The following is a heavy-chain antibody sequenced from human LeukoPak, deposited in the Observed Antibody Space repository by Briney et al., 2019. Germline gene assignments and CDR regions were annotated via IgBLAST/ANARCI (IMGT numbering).Heavy chain of an antibody. J-gene: IGHJ3*02. CDR2: TYYRSKWYN. D-gene: IGHD5-12*01. CDR3: ARGKGLRVAFDI. Sequence: SQTLSLTCAISGGSVSSNSAACNWIRQSPSRGLEWLGRTYYRSKWYNDYAVSVKSRITINPDTSKNQFSLQLNSVTPEDTAVYYCARGKGLRVAFDIWGQGTMVTVSS. CDR1: GGSVSSNSAA. V-gene: IGHV6-1*01.